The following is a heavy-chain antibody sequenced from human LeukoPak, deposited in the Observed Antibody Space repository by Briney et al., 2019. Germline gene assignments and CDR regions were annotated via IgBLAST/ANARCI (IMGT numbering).Heavy chain of an antibody. D-gene: IGHD2-15*01. CDR3: ARGGYSDY. CDR2: ISGDKGPT. Sequence: ASVKASCKASGYTFANFAISWVRQARGQGLEWVGWISGDKGPTYYAPKLQDRVTMTTDSSTSTAYLELRNLRSDDTAVYYCARGGYSDYWGQGTLVTVSS. J-gene: IGHJ4*02. CDR1: GYTFANFA. V-gene: IGHV1-18*01.